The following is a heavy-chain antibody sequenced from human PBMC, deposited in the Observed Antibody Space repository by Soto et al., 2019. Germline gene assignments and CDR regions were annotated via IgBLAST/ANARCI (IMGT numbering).Heavy chain of an antibody. CDR1: GFTVTRNY. Sequence: ELQLVESGGGLIQPGGSLRLSCAASGFTVTRNYMTWVRLAPGKGLECVSTIHTGGKTFYTDSVKGRFTVSRDASKNTVDLQMNTLSVEHTAVYYCATGGSKRVRGAIVEVFHLEFWGRGTVVTVSS. CDR2: IHTGGKT. CDR3: ATGGSKRVRGAIVEVFHLEF. D-gene: IGHD3-10*01. V-gene: IGHV3-53*02. J-gene: IGHJ4*02.